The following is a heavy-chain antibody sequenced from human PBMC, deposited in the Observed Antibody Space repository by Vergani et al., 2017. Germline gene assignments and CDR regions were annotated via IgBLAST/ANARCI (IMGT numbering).Heavy chain of an antibody. J-gene: IGHJ4*02. CDR1: GYTFTKFG. CDR3: ARGGGQTDLDL. CDR2: ISAYNANT. V-gene: IGHV1-18*01. D-gene: IGHD1-1*01. Sequence: VQLVQSGAEVKKPGASVKVSCKASGYTFTKFGITWVRQAPGQGLQWMGGISAYNANTNFAQKLQGRVFMTTDKSTRTAYMELRSLRSDDTAVYYCARGGGQTDLDLWGQGTLVTVSS.